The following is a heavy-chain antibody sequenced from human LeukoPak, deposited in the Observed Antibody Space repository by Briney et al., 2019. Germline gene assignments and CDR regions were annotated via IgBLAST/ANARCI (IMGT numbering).Heavy chain of an antibody. CDR2: INPSGGST. Sequence: ASVKVSCKASGYTFTSYYMHWVRQAPGQGLEWMGIINPSGGSTSYAQKFQGRVTMTRDTSTSTVYMELSSLRSEDTAVYYCAREILTGYYLYYYYGMDVWGQGTTVTVSS. D-gene: IGHD3-9*01. V-gene: IGHV1-46*01. J-gene: IGHJ6*02. CDR3: AREILTGYYLYYYYGMDV. CDR1: GYTFTSYY.